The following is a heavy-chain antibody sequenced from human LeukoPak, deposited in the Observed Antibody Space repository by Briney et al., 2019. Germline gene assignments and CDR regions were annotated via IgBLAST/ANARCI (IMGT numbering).Heavy chain of an antibody. D-gene: IGHD6-19*01. J-gene: IGHJ4*02. CDR1: GGSISSGGYY. Sequence: SSQTLSLTCTVSGGSISSGGYYWSWIRQPPGKGLEWIGYIYHSGSTYYNPSLNSRVTISMDTSKNHFSLKLTSVTAADTAVYYCARGHGQWLVRRVDLDHWGQGTLVTVSS. V-gene: IGHV4-30-2*01. CDR2: IYHSGST. CDR3: ARGHGQWLVRRVDLDH.